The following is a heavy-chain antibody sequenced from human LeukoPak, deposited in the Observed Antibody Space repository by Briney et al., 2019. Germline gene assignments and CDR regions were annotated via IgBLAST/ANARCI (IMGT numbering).Heavy chain of an antibody. CDR2: ISYDGSNQ. CDR3: AKGVTMNRGLITDYFDY. D-gene: IGHD3-10*01. V-gene: IGHV3-30*18. CDR1: GFAFRSYG. Sequence: GGSLRLSCGASGFAFRSYGMNWVRQAPGKGLEWVAVISYDGSNQNYADPVKGRFTISRDNSKNTLYLQMNSLRAEDTAVYYCAKGVTMNRGLITDYFDYWGQGTLVTVSS. J-gene: IGHJ4*02.